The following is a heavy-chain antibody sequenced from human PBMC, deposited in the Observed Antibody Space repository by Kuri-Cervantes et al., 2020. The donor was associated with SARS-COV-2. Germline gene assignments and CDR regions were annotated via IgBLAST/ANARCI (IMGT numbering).Heavy chain of an antibody. CDR1: GFTVSSNY. Sequence: GESLKISCAASGFTVSSNYMSWVRQAPGKGLEWVAFIRSKAYGGTTEYAASVTGRFTISRDDSKSIAFLQMNSLKTEDTAVYFCTREGRSYYYYYFYYMDVWGKGTTVTVSS. V-gene: IGHV3-49*04. CDR3: TREGRSYYYYYFYYMDV. D-gene: IGHD3-10*01. J-gene: IGHJ6*03. CDR2: IRSKAYGGTT.